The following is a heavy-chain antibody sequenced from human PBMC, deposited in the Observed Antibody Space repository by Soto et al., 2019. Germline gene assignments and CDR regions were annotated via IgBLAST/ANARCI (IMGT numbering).Heavy chain of an antibody. CDR3: ARGVTTTLRGVSHWYLDL. Sequence: QVQLQESGPGLVKSSQTLSLTCTVSGGSIRGRDYFWSWIRHLPEKGLEWIGYIYYNGNPYYNPSLKSRVSISVDTSQNQFSLRLSSATAADTAVYYCARGVTTTLRGVSHWYLDLWGRGTRVTVSS. D-gene: IGHD3-10*01. CDR1: GGSIRGRDYF. J-gene: IGHJ2*01. CDR2: IYYNGNP. V-gene: IGHV4-31*03.